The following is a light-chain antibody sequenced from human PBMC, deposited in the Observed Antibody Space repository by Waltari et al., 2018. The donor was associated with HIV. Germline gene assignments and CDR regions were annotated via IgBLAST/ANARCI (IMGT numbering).Light chain of an antibody. CDR2: GAS. V-gene: IGKV3D-20*02. J-gene: IGKJ5*01. CDR1: QSVSSSY. CDR3: QQCNNWPIT. Sequence: EIVLTQSPGTLSLSPGERATLSCRASQSVSSSYLAWYQQKPGQAPRLLIYGASSRATGIPDRFSGSGSGTDFTLTISRLEPEDFAVYFCQQCNNWPITFGQGTRLEIK.